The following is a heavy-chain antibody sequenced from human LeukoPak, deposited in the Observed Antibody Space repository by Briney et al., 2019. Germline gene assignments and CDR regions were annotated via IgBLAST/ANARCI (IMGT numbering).Heavy chain of an antibody. D-gene: IGHD2-2*02. CDR1: GGSISSRSYY. V-gene: IGHV4-39*01. J-gene: IGHJ4*02. CDR3: ARAYCSTNSCYNGDY. CDR2: IYYTGRT. Sequence: SETLSLTCTVSGGSISSRSYYWGWIRQPPGKGLEWIGNIYYTGRTYYNPSLKSRVTISVDTSKNQFSLKLSSVTAADTAMYHCARAYCSTNSCYNGDYWGQGTLVTVPS.